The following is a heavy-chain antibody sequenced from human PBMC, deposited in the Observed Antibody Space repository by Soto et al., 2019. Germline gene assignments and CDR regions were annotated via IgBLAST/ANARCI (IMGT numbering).Heavy chain of an antibody. CDR3: AIGSDFWEPNNWFDP. D-gene: IGHD3-3*01. Sequence: QVQLVQSGTEVKKPGASVKVSCKTSGYTFTNYAIHWVRQAPGQRLEWMGWISTGNGDTKYSQKFQGRVTISRDTSARTVSMELSSLRSEDTAVYYCAIGSDFWEPNNWFDPWGQGTLVTVSS. CDR2: ISTGNGDT. V-gene: IGHV1-3*04. J-gene: IGHJ5*02. CDR1: GYTFTNYA.